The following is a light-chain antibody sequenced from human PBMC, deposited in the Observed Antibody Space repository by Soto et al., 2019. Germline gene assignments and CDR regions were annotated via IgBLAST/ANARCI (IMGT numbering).Light chain of an antibody. J-gene: IGLJ1*01. CDR2: DVS. V-gene: IGLV2-14*01. CDR1: SSDVGGNKY. Sequence: QSALTQPASVSGSPGQSITISCTGTSSDVGGNKYVSWYQQHPGKAPKLIIYDVSNRASGGSDRFSGSKSGNTASLTISGLQAEDEADYYCSSYTSTTSSTVFGPGTKVTVL. CDR3: SSYTSTTSSTV.